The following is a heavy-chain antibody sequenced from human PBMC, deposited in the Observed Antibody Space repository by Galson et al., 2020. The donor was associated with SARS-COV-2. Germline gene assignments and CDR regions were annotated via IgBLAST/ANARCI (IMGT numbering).Heavy chain of an antibody. V-gene: IGHV3-9*01. J-gene: IGHJ3*02. D-gene: IGHD2-15*01. CDR1: GFTFDDYA. Sequence: GGSLSLSCAASGFTFDDYAMHWVRQAPGKGLEWVSGISWNSGSIGYADSVKGRFTISRDNAKNSLYLQMNSLRAEDTALYYCAKDIYGTVVTPSAFDIWGQGTMVTVSS. CDR3: AKDIYGTVVTPSAFDI. CDR2: ISWNSGSI.